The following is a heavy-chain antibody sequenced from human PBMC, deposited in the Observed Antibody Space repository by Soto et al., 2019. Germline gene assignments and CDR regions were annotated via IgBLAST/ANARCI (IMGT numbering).Heavy chain of an antibody. CDR3: ARKVRGTTVVTRRDYYGMDV. Sequence: QVQLVQSGAEVKKPGSSVKVSCKASGGTFSSYAISWVRQAPGQGLEWMGGIIPIFGTANYAQKFQGRVTITADESTSTAYMELSSLRSEDKAVYYCARKVRGTTVVTRRDYYGMDVWGQGTTVTVSS. D-gene: IGHD4-17*01. J-gene: IGHJ6*02. V-gene: IGHV1-69*01. CDR2: IIPIFGTA. CDR1: GGTFSSYA.